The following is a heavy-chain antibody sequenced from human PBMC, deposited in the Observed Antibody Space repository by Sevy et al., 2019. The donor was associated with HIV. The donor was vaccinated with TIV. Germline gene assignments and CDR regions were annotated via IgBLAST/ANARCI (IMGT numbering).Heavy chain of an antibody. CDR1: GFTVSSNC. V-gene: IGHV3-53*01. D-gene: IGHD6-19*01. CDR3: AISSGWDYYGMDV. CDR2: IYSGGST. Sequence: GGSLRLSCAASGFTVSSNCMSWVRQAPGKGLEWVSVIYSGGSTYYADSVKGRFTISRDNSKNTLYLQMNSLRAEDTAVYYCAISSGWDYYGMDVWGQGTTVTVSS. J-gene: IGHJ6*02.